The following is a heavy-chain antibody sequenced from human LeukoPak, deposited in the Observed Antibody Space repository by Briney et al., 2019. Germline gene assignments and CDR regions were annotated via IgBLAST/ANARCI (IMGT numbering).Heavy chain of an antibody. J-gene: IGHJ4*02. D-gene: IGHD2-21*01. CDR1: GFTFSSYW. CDR2: IKQDGSEK. V-gene: IGHV3-7*01. Sequence: PGGSLRLSCAASGFTFSSYWMSWVRQAPGKGLEWVANIKQDGSEKYYVDSVKGRFTISRDNAKNSLYLQMNSLRAEDTAVYYCARDYRAYRAPYYFDYWGQGTLVTVSS. CDR3: ARDYRAYRAPYYFDY.